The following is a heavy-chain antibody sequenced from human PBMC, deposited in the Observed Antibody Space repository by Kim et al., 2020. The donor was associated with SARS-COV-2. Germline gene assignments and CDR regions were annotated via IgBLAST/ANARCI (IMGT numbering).Heavy chain of an antibody. CDR1: GFTFSSHA. CDR3: AKVYGSGTNGMDV. V-gene: IGHV3-23*01. CDR2: ISGSSTTT. D-gene: IGHD3-10*01. J-gene: IGHJ6*02. Sequence: GGSLRLSCVASGFTFSSHAMRWVRQTPGKGLEWVSAISGSSTTTYYADSVKGRFTTSRENSKNTLYLQMNSLRAEDTAVYYCAKVYGSGTNGMDVWGQGTTVTVSS.